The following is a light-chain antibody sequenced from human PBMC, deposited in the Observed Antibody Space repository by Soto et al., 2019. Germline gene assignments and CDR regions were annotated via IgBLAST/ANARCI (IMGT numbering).Light chain of an antibody. V-gene: IGKV1-39*01. J-gene: IGKJ1*01. CDR2: DAS. CDR3: QQSYSSPPK. CDR1: QSIDSY. Sequence: DIQMTQSPPALSASVGDRVTITCRASQSIDSYLNWYQQKPGKAPELLIHDASSLQSGVPSRFSGSGSGTDFTLTISSLQPEDFAVYYCQQSYSSPPKFGRGTKVDIK.